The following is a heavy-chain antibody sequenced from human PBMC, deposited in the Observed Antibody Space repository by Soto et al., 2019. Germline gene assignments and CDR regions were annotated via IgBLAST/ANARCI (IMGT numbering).Heavy chain of an antibody. CDR3: ARVYTPATYFDV. CDR2: MNPHSGNT. Sequence: QVQLVQSGAEVRKPGASVKVSCKASGYTFTSYDINWVRQASGQGLEWMGWMNPHSGNTGSAQRYQGRLTLTRNTSINTAYVELTNLTSEDAAVYYCARVYTPATYFDVWGRGTLV. CDR1: GYTFTSYD. J-gene: IGHJ2*01. D-gene: IGHD6-25*01. V-gene: IGHV1-8*02.